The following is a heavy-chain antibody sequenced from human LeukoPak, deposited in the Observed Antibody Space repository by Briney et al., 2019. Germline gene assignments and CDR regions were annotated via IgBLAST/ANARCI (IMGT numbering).Heavy chain of an antibody. V-gene: IGHV1-69*06. CDR1: GGTFSSYA. CDR3: ARGASYYYDSSGYSGST. CDR2: IIPIFGTA. D-gene: IGHD3-22*01. Sequence: GASVTVSCKASGGTFSSYAISWVRQAPGQGLEWMGGIIPIFGTANYAQKFQGRVTITADKSTSTAYMELSSLRSEDTAVYYCARGASYYYDSSGYSGSTWGQGTLVTVSS. J-gene: IGHJ4*02.